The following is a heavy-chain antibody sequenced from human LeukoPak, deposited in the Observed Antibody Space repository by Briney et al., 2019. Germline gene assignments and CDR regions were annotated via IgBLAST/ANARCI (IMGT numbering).Heavy chain of an antibody. CDR1: GFTFSSYA. V-gene: IGHV3-23*01. D-gene: IGHD3-3*01. J-gene: IGHJ4*02. Sequence: PGGSLRLSCAASGFTFSSYAMSWVRQAPGKGLEWVSAISGSGGNTYYADSVKGRFTISRDNSKNTLYLQMNSLRAEDTAVYYCAKDRQYYDFWSGYLSGYWGQGTLVTVSS. CDR2: ISGSGGNT. CDR3: AKDRQYYDFWSGYLSGY.